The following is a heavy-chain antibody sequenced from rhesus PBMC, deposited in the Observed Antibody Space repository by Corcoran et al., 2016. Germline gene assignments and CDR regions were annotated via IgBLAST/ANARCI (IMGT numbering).Heavy chain of an antibody. J-gene: IGHJ2*01. Sequence: QLPLPESGPGLGQPSEHLSLPCAVSCGSLGTTYSRWTRQPPVQGLDWIVEINGNSGSTNYNPSLKSRGTISKDSSKNQFSRQRSSVTAADTAVYYCASNYGNYWYFDLWGPGTPITISS. CDR3: ASNYGNYWYFDL. D-gene: IGHD4-35*01. V-gene: IGHV4-80*01. CDR1: CGSLGTTY. CDR2: INGNSGST.